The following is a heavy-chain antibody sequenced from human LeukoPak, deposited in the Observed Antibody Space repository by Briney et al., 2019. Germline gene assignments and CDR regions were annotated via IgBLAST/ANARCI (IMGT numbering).Heavy chain of an antibody. J-gene: IGHJ6*03. Sequence: SGGSLRLSCAASGFTFDDYAMHWVRQAPGKGLEWVSGISWNSGSIGYADSVKGRFTISRDNAKNSLYLQMNSLRAEDTAVYYCATTPGAAEYYYYYYMDVWGKGTTVTVSS. D-gene: IGHD2-15*01. V-gene: IGHV3-9*01. CDR1: GFTFDDYA. CDR2: ISWNSGSI. CDR3: ATTPGAAEYYYYYYMDV.